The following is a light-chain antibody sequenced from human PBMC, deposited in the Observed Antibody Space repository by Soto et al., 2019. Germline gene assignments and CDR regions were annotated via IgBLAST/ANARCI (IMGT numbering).Light chain of an antibody. CDR2: EVS. Sequence: QSVLTQPASVSGSPGQSITISCTGTSSDVGGYNYVSWYQQHPGKARKLMIYEVSNRPSGVSNRFSGSKSGNTASLTISGLQAEDEADYYCSSYTSSSTLEVFGGGTKLTVL. CDR3: SSYTSSSTLEV. J-gene: IGLJ2*01. CDR1: SSDVGGYNY. V-gene: IGLV2-14*01.